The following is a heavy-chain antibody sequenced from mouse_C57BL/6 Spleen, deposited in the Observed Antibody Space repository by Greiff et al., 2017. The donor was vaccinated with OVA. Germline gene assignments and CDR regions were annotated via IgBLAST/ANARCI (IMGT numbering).Heavy chain of an antibody. Sequence: EVMLVESGGGLVKPGGSLKLSCAASGFTFSSYAMSWFRQTPEKRLEWVATISDGGSYTYYPDNVTGRFTISRDNAKNNLYLQMSHLKSEDTAMYYCARRIYYDYGEDAMDYWGQGTSVTVSS. CDR1: GFTFSSYA. CDR2: ISDGGSYT. J-gene: IGHJ4*01. V-gene: IGHV5-4*03. CDR3: ARRIYYDYGEDAMDY. D-gene: IGHD2-4*01.